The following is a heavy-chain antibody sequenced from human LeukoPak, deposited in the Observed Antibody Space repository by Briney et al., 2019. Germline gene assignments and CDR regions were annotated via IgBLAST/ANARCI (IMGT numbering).Heavy chain of an antibody. CDR3: ARAAYYYDSSPNWFDP. D-gene: IGHD3-22*01. J-gene: IGHJ5*02. CDR2: ISAYNGNT. V-gene: IGHV1-18*01. CDR1: GYTFTSYG. Sequence: ASVKVSCKASGYTFTSYGISWVRQAPGQGLEWMGWISAYNGNTNYAQKLQGRVTMTTDTSTSTAYMELRSLRPDDTAAYYCARAAYYYDSSPNWFDPWGQGTLVTVSS.